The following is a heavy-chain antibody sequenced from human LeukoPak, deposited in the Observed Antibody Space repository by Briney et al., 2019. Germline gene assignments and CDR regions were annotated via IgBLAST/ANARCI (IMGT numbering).Heavy chain of an antibody. J-gene: IGHJ1*01. Sequence: GGSLRLSCAASGFTFSSYWMHWVRQAPGKGLVWVSRIKSDGKTNYADSVKGRFTISRDNAKNTVSLQMNSLSAEDTGVYYCARAPSEIGGYYPEYFRHWGQGTLVTVSS. V-gene: IGHV3-74*01. CDR3: ARAPSEIGGYYPEYFRH. D-gene: IGHD3-22*01. CDR1: GFTFSSYW. CDR2: IKSDGKT.